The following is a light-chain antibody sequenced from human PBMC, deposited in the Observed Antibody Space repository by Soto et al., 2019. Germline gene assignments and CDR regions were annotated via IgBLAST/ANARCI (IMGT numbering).Light chain of an antibody. CDR2: DAS. CDR1: QSVSSY. V-gene: IGKV3D-15*01. CDR3: QQYYNWPRT. Sequence: EIVMTQSPATLSVSTGERATLSCRASQSVSSYLAWYQQKPGQAPRLLIYDASNRATGIPARFSGSGSGTDFTLTISGLQSEDFAVYYCQQYYNWPRTFGQGTRLEIK. J-gene: IGKJ5*01.